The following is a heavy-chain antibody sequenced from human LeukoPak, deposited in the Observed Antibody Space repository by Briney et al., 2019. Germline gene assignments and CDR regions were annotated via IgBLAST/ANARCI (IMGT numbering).Heavy chain of an antibody. CDR3: ARGKDGPFDY. J-gene: IGHJ4*02. Sequence: ASVKVSCKASGGTFSSYAISWVRQAPGQGLEWMGGIIPIFGTANYAQKYQGRVTITADESTSTAYMELSSLRSEDTAVYYCARGKDGPFDYWGQGTLVTVSS. D-gene: IGHD2-15*01. CDR1: GGTFSSYA. CDR2: IIPIFGTA. V-gene: IGHV1-69*13.